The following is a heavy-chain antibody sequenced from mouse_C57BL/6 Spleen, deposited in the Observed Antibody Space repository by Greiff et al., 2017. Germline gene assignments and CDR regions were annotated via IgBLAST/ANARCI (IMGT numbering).Heavy chain of an antibody. CDR1: GYTFTSYT. CDR3: ARREDWFAY. Sequence: VQLVESGAELARPGASVKMSCKASGYTFTSYTMHWVKQRPGQGLEWIGYINPSSGYTKYNQKFKDQATLTADKSSSTAYMLLSSLTSEDSAVYYCARREDWFAYWGQGTLVTVSA. V-gene: IGHV1-4*01. J-gene: IGHJ3*01. CDR2: INPSSGYT.